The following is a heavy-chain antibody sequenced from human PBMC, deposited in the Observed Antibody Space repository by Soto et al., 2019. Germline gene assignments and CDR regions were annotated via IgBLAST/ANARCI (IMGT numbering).Heavy chain of an antibody. Sequence: GASVKVSCKASGYTCTIYTMNCVLQAPGQRLEWMGWINPDNGNTKSSQKFQDRVIITRDTSASTAYMDLSSLRSEDTAVYYCARGIATGQLDPWGQGTLVTVSS. CDR2: INPDNGNT. CDR3: ARGIATGQLDP. V-gene: IGHV1-3*01. J-gene: IGHJ5*02. CDR1: GYTCTIYT. D-gene: IGHD2-15*01.